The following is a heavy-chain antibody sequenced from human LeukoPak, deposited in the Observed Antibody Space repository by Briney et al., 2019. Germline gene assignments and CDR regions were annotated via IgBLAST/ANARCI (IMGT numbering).Heavy chain of an antibody. CDR1: GFTFSSYN. CDR3: AKGSSTYSITSYWYFDL. D-gene: IGHD6-13*01. J-gene: IGHJ2*01. Sequence: GGSLRLSCAASGFTFSSYNMSWVRQAPGKGLEWVSSISSSNNYMYYADSVKGRFTISRDNAKNSLYLQMNSLRAEDTAVYYCAKGSSTYSITSYWYFDLWGRGTLVTVSS. V-gene: IGHV3-21*04. CDR2: ISSSNNYM.